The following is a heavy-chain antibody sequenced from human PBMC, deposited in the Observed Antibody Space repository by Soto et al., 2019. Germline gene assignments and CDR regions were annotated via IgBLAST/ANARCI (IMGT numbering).Heavy chain of an antibody. CDR2: ISAYNGKT. V-gene: IGHV1-18*01. D-gene: IGHD6-13*01. CDR1: GYTFTSYG. CDR3: ARDSSNWPEYFQH. Sequence: QVQLVQSGAEVKRPGASVRVSCKASGYTFTSYGISWVRQAPGQGLEWMGWISAYNGKTNYAQMIHGRVTMTTDTSTRTAYMELRSLRADDTAVYYCARDSSNWPEYFQHWGQGTLVTVSS. J-gene: IGHJ1*01.